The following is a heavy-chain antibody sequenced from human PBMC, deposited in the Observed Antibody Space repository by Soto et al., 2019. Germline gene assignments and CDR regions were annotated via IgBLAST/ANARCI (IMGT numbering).Heavy chain of an antibody. CDR2: ISYDGNNK. CDR1: GXTLSNYA. V-gene: IGHV3-30*04. D-gene: IGHD2-2*01. J-gene: IGHJ6*02. Sequence: LRLSFAASGXTLSNYAMHWVRQAPGKGLEWVAIISYDGNNKYNADSVKGRFTISRDNSKNTLYLQMNSLRAEDTAVYYCARDRVCTSATCGEFDYYYYYGMDVWGQGTTVTVSS. CDR3: ARDRVCTSATCGEFDYYYYYGMDV.